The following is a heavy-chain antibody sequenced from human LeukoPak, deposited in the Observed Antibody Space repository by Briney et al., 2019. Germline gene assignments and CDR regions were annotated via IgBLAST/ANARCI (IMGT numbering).Heavy chain of an antibody. CDR2: IYHSGST. CDR1: GGPISSGGYY. V-gene: IGHV4-30-2*01. Sequence: SETLSLTCTVSGGPISSGGYYWSWIRQPPGKGLEWIWYIYHSGSTYYNPSLKSRVTISVDRSKNQFSLKLSSVTAADTAVYYCARDRLRNYFDYWGQGTLVTVSS. J-gene: IGHJ4*02. CDR3: ARDRLRNYFDY.